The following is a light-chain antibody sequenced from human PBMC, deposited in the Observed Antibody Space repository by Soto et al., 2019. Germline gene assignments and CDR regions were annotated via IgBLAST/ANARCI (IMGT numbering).Light chain of an antibody. CDR3: CSYAGTYTYV. V-gene: IGLV2-11*01. Sequence: QSALTQPRSVSGSPGQSVTIFCTGTSSDVGGYDYVSWYQQHPGKAPKLMLYDVRERPSGVPDRVSGSKSGNTASLTISGLQAEDEADYYCCSYAGTYTYVFGTGTKLTVL. CDR2: DVR. CDR1: SSDVGGYDY. J-gene: IGLJ1*01.